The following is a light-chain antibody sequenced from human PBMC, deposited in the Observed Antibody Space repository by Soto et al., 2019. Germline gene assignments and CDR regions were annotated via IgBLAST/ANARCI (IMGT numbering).Light chain of an antibody. CDR3: GTWDSSLSVHV. Sequence: QSVLTQPPSVSAAPGQKVTISCSGSSSNIGNNYLSCYQQFPGTAPKLLIYDNNKRPSGIPDRFSGSKSGTSATLGITGLQTGDEADYYCGTWDSSLSVHVFGTGTKVTVL. CDR1: SSNIGNNY. V-gene: IGLV1-51*01. J-gene: IGLJ1*01. CDR2: DNN.